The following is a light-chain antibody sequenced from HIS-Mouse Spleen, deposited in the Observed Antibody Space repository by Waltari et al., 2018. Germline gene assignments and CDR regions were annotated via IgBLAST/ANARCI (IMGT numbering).Light chain of an antibody. CDR1: SSDVGGYNY. Sequence: QSALTQPASVSGSPGQSITISCTGTSSDVGGYNYVSWYQQHPGKAPKLMIYDVSNRPSGVSNRFSGSKSGNTASLTISGLQAEDEADYYCMIWHSSASWVFGGGTKLTVL. CDR3: MIWHSSASWV. CDR2: DVS. V-gene: IGLV2-14*03. J-gene: IGLJ3*02.